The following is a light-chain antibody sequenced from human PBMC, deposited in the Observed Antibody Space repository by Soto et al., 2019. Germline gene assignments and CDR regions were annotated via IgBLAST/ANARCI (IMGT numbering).Light chain of an antibody. CDR2: GNN. V-gene: IGLV1-44*01. CDR3: SSYRVSSTSGYV. CDR1: SSNIGSDS. Sequence: QSVLTQPPSASGTPGQRVTISCSGSSSNIGSDSVNWFQHLPGTTPKLLIYGNNQRPSGVPDRFSGSKSGTSASLVISGLQAEDEADYYCSSYRVSSTSGYVFGTGTKVTVL. J-gene: IGLJ1*01.